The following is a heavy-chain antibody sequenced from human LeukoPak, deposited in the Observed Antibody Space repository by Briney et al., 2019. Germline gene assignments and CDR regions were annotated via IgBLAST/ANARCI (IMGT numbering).Heavy chain of an antibody. J-gene: IGHJ5*02. D-gene: IGHD2-15*01. V-gene: IGHV3-48*03. Sequence: GGSLRLSCAASGFSFSDYEMNWVRQAPGKGLEWVSYISSGGITKYYADSVKGRFTVSRDNAKNTLYLQMNSLRAEDTAVYYCARDRSNYCSGGSCYSGLDPWGQGTLVTVAS. CDR3: ARDRSNYCSGGSCYSGLDP. CDR2: ISSGGITK. CDR1: GFSFSDYE.